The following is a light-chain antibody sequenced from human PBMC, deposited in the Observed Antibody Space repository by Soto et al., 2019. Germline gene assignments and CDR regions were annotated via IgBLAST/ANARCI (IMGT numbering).Light chain of an antibody. J-gene: IGKJ5*01. V-gene: IGKV3-20*01. CDR3: QQYGSSPPIT. CDR2: VSS. Sequence: PSAMASSPGGGATPACRDSQNVNNSYLAWYQQKPGRAPRLXIYVSSSRATGIPDRFSGSGSGADFTLSIDRLEPEDFAVYYCQQYGSSPPITFCQGTRLE. CDR1: QNVNNSY.